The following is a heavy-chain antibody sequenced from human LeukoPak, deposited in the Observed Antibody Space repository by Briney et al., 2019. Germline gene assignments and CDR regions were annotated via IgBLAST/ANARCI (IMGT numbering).Heavy chain of an antibody. Sequence: GGSLRLSCAASGFTFSSYGMSWVRQAPGKGLEWVSGINWNGGSTGYADSVKGRFTISRDNAKNSLYLQMNSLRAEDTALYYCARTEWGYCSGGSCYYYYYMDVWGKGTTVTVSS. V-gene: IGHV3-20*04. CDR3: ARTEWGYCSGGSCYYYYYMDV. J-gene: IGHJ6*03. D-gene: IGHD2-15*01. CDR2: INWNGGST. CDR1: GFTFSSYG.